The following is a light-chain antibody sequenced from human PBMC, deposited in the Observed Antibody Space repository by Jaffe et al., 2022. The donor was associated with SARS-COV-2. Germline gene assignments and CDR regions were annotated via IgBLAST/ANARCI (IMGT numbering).Light chain of an antibody. CDR1: QSLLYGSDNKNY. Sequence: DIVMTQSPDSLAVSLGERATINCKSSQSLLYGSDNKNYVVWYQKKPGQPPRLLIHWASTRESGVPDRFSGSGSGTDFTLTISSLQAEDVALYYCQQYYTTPLTFGGGTKVEIK. CDR3: QQYYTTPLT. V-gene: IGKV4-1*01. J-gene: IGKJ4*01. CDR2: WAS.